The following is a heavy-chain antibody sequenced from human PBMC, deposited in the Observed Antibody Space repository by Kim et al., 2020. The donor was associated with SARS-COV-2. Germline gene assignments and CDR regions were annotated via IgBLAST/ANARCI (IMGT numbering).Heavy chain of an antibody. CDR1: GFTFTGHA. J-gene: IGHJ4*02. Sequence: GGFLRLSCTTSGFTFTGHAMSWVRQAPGKGLEWVSSIDGSDGTTYYVDSVKGRFTISRDNSKNTLYLQMSTLRADDTAVYYCMKGGWGWIWDHWGQGTLVTVAS. D-gene: IGHD2-2*03. CDR3: MKGGWGWIWDH. CDR2: IDGSDGTT. V-gene: IGHV3-23*01.